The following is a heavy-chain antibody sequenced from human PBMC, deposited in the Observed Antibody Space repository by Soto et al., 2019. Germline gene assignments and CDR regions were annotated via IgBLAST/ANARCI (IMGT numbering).Heavy chain of an antibody. CDR3: ATGADSTGYSFDY. CDR1: GFTFSSYG. V-gene: IGHV3-33*01. Sequence: QVQLVESGGGVVQPGRSLRLSCAASGFTFSSYGMHWVRQAPGKGLEWVAVIWYDGSNKYYADSVKGRFTISRDNSKNTLYLQMNSLRAEDSALSYCATGADSTGYSFDYWGQGTLVTVSS. CDR2: IWYDGSNK. J-gene: IGHJ4*02. D-gene: IGHD3-22*01.